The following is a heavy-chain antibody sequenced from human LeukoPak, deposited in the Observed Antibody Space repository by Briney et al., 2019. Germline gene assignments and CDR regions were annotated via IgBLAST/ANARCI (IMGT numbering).Heavy chain of an antibody. V-gene: IGHV1-18*01. CDR2: ISAYNGNT. D-gene: IGHD3-10*01. CDR1: GYTFTSYG. J-gene: IGHJ4*02. Sequence: VASVKVSCKASGYTFTSYGISWVRQAPGQGLEWKGWISAYNGNTNYAQKLQGRVTMTTDTSTSTACMELKSLRSDDTAVYYCARASIELLWFGELLPLDYWGQGTLVTVSS. CDR3: ARASIELLWFGELLPLDY.